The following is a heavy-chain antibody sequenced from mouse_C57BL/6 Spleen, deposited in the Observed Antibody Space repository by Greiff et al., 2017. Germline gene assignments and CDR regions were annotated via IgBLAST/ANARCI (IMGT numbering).Heavy chain of an antibody. J-gene: IGHJ3*01. V-gene: IGHV3-6*01. D-gene: IGHD2-2*01. CDR2: ISYDGSN. CDR1: GYSITSGYY. Sequence: EVQVVESGPGLVKPSQSLSLTCSVTGYSITSGYYWNWIRQFPGNKLEWMGYISYDGSNNYNPSLKNRISITRDTSKNQFFLKLNSVTTEDTATYYCARERGYGYDWFAYWGQGTLVTVSA. CDR3: ARERGYGYDWFAY.